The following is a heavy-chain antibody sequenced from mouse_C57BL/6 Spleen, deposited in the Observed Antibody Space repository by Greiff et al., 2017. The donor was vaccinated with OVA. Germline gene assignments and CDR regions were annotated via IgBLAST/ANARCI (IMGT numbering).Heavy chain of an antibody. J-gene: IGHJ3*01. V-gene: IGHV1-64*01. CDR1: GYTFTSYW. Sequence: QVQLQQPGAELVKPGASVKLSCKASGYTFTSYWMHWVKQRPGQGLEWIGMIHPNSGSTNYNEKFNSKATLTVDKSSSTAYMQLSSLTSEDSAVYYCAREEYGNYGAWFAYWGQGTLVTVSA. CDR3: AREEYGNYGAWFAY. D-gene: IGHD2-10*02. CDR2: IHPNSGST.